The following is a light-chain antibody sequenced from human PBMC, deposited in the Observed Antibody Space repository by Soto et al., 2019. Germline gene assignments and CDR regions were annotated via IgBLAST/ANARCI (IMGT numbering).Light chain of an antibody. Sequence: AIRMTQSPSSLSASTGDRVTITCRASQGISSYLAWYQQKPGKAPKLLIYAASTLQSGVPSRFSGSGSGTEFTLTISSLQPDDFATYYCQQYNSYLSWTFGQGTKVDIK. J-gene: IGKJ1*01. CDR1: QGISSY. CDR3: QQYNSYLSWT. V-gene: IGKV1-8*01. CDR2: AAS.